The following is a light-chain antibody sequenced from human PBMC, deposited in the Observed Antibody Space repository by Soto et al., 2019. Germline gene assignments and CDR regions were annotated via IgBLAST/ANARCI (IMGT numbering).Light chain of an antibody. CDR2: DDS. Sequence: DIQMTQSPSTLSASVGDRVTITXRASQSISSWVAWYQQRPGKAPKLRSEDDSSLESGVPSRFSGRGAGTEFTLAISSLQPDDFATYDCQQYKSYSRTFGQGTKVDIK. CDR3: QQYKSYSRT. CDR1: QSISSW. V-gene: IGKV1-5*01. J-gene: IGKJ1*01.